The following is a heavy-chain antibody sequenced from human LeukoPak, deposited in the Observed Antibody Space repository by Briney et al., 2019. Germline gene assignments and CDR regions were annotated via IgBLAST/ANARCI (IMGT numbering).Heavy chain of an antibody. Sequence: PGGSLRLSCAASGFTFSNYSMHWVRQTPGKGLEWVAVILYDVSKKYYADSVKGRFNISRDNAKNSLYLQMNSLRAEDTAVYYCARIRFPSYYFDYWGQGTLVTVSS. CDR1: GFTFSNYS. V-gene: IGHV3-33*01. CDR3: ARIRFPSYYFDY. CDR2: ILYDVSKK. J-gene: IGHJ4*02.